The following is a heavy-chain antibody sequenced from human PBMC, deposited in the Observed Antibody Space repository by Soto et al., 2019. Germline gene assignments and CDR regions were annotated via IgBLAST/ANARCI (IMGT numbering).Heavy chain of an antibody. D-gene: IGHD2-15*01. V-gene: IGHV3-7*03. CDR2: IKKDGSEK. J-gene: IGHJ4*02. Sequence: GGSLRLSCAASGISTSSYWMGWVRQVPGRGLEWVASIKKDGSEKYYMDSLKGRFTISRDNALNSLYLQMNSLRAEDTAVYFCVTGYHSDYWGQGTLVTGLL. CDR3: VTGYHSDY. CDR1: GISTSSYW.